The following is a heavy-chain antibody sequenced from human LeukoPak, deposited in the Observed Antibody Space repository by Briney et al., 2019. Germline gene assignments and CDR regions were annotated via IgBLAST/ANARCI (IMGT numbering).Heavy chain of an antibody. D-gene: IGHD3-22*01. Sequence: GRSLRLSCAASGFTFSSYAMHWVRQAPGKGLEWVAVIWYDGSNKYYADSVKGRFTISRDNSKNTLYLQMNSLRAEDTAVYYCASIYDSSGYYYDDGERPYAPFDYWGQGTLVTVSS. CDR3: ASIYDSSGYYYDDGERPYAPFDY. CDR2: IWYDGSNK. CDR1: GFTFSSYA. J-gene: IGHJ4*02. V-gene: IGHV3-33*08.